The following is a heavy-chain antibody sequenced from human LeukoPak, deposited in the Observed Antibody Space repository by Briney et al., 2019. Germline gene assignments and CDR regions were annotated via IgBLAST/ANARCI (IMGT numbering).Heavy chain of an antibody. CDR3: ARERFWSGYCFFDY. J-gene: IGHJ4*02. CDR2: IIPILGTA. CDR1: GGTFISYA. V-gene: IGHV1-69*13. D-gene: IGHD3-3*01. Sequence: ASVKVTCKGSGGTFISYAISWVRQPPGQGIEWMGGIIPILGTANYAQKFQGRVTITADESTSTAYMELSSLRSEDTAVYYCARERFWSGYCFFDYWGQGTLVTVSS.